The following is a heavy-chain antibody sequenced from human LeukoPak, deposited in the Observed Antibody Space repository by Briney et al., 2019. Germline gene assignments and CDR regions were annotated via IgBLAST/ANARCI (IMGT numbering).Heavy chain of an antibody. Sequence: GESLRLSCAADGFTFRKHWMSWVRQAMGKGLECVAKIKEDGSEKHYVDSVKGRFTISRDNAKNSLYLQMNSLRAEDTAVYYCARSSYSSSWYTQSFLSDYYMDVWGKGTTVTVSS. J-gene: IGHJ6*03. D-gene: IGHD6-13*01. CDR1: GFTFRKHW. V-gene: IGHV3-7*01. CDR3: ARSSYSSSWYTQSFLSDYYMDV. CDR2: IKEDGSEK.